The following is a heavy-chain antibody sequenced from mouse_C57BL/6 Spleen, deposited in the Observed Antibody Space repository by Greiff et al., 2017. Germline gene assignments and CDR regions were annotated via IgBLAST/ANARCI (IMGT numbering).Heavy chain of an antibody. CDR3: AREDYYYGSSYGEAMDY. Sequence: VQLQQSGAELVRPGTSVKVSCKASGYAFTNYLIEWVKQRPGQGLEWIGVINPGSGGTNYNEKLKGKATLTADKSSSTAYMQLSSLTSEDSAVYFCAREDYYYGSSYGEAMDYWGQGTSVTVSS. CDR2: INPGSGGT. CDR1: GYAFTNYL. V-gene: IGHV1-54*01. D-gene: IGHD1-1*01. J-gene: IGHJ4*01.